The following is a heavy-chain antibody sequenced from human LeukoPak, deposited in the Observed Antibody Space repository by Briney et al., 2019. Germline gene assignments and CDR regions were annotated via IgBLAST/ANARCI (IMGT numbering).Heavy chain of an antibody. D-gene: IGHD3-10*01. CDR3: ARVGAYYYGSGRDYYYYMDV. Sequence: SETLSLTCTVSGGSISSGSYYWSWIRQPAGKGLEWIGRIYTSGSTNYNPSLKSRVTISVDTSKNQFSLKLSSVTAADTAVYYCARVGAYYYGSGRDYYYYMDVWGKGTTVTVSS. V-gene: IGHV4-61*02. J-gene: IGHJ6*03. CDR2: IYTSGST. CDR1: GGSISSGSYY.